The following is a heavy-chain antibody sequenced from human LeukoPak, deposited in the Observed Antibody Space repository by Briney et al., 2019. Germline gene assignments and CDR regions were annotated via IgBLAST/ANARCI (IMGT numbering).Heavy chain of an antibody. Sequence: GGSLRLSCTTSGFTFGDYAMSWVRQAPGKGLEWVGFIRSKTYGGTIEDAASVKGRFSISRDDSKGIANLQMNSLKTEDTAVYYCTRDHEDYGSPSFDFWGQGTLVTVSS. CDR3: TRDHEDYGSPSFDF. D-gene: IGHD4/OR15-4a*01. CDR2: IRSKTYGGTI. V-gene: IGHV3-49*04. J-gene: IGHJ4*02. CDR1: GFTFGDYA.